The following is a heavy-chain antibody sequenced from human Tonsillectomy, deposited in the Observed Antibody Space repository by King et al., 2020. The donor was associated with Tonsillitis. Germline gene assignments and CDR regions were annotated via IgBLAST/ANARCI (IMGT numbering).Heavy chain of an antibody. CDR1: GFPVRDNY. J-gene: IGHJ4*02. V-gene: IGHV3-53*01. CDR2: IYSGGTT. Sequence: EVQLVESGGGLIQPGGSLRVSCAVSGFPVRDNYMSWVRQAPGRGLEWVAVIYSGGTTYYADSVKGRFTISKDISENTVSLQMNSLRADDTAVYYCASHYCSAGSCFSDHWGQGALVTVSS. CDR3: ASHYCSAGSCFSDH. D-gene: IGHD2-15*01.